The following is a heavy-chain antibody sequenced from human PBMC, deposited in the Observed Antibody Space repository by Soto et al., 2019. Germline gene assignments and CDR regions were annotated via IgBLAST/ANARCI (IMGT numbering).Heavy chain of an antibody. D-gene: IGHD3-22*01. CDR1: GFTFSSYA. J-gene: IGHJ5*02. CDR2: ISYDGSNK. CDR3: ARDQRITMIVVVINNWFDP. Sequence: GGSLRLSCAASGFTFSSYAMHWVRQAPGKGLEWVAVISYDGSNKYYADSVKGRFTISRDNSKNTLYLQMNSLRAEDTAVYYCARDQRITMIVVVINNWFDPWGQGTLVTVS. V-gene: IGHV3-30-3*01.